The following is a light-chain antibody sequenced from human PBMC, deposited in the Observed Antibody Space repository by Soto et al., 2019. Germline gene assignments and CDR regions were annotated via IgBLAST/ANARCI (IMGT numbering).Light chain of an antibody. Sequence: DIQLTQSPSFLSASVGDRVTITCRASQGISSSLAWFQQKPGKAPKLLIYAASTLQSRVPSRFSGSGSRTDFTLTINSLQPEDFATYYCQQVNTYPHTFGQGTKLEIK. CDR3: QQVNTYPHT. CDR2: AAS. CDR1: QGISSS. J-gene: IGKJ2*01. V-gene: IGKV1-9*01.